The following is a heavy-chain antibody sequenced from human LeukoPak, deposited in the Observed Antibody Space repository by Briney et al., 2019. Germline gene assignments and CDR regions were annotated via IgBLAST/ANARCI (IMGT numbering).Heavy chain of an antibody. J-gene: IGHJ4*02. CDR2: IRYDGSDK. CDR1: GFTFSSYG. V-gene: IGHV3-30*02. Sequence: PGGSLRLSCAASGFTFSSYGMHWVRQAPGKGLKWVAFIRYDGSDKYYRDSVKGRFTISRDNSKNTLYLQMNSPRAEDTAAYYCAKDGNWARFENWGQGTLVTVSS. D-gene: IGHD7-27*01. CDR3: AKDGNWARFEN.